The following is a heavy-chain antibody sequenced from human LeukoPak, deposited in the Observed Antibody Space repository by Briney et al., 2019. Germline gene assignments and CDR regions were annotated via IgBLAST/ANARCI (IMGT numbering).Heavy chain of an antibody. CDR3: ARGGIVVVTGWFDP. CDR2: INPNSGGT. V-gene: IGHV1-2*02. CDR1: GYTFTGYY. Sequence: ASVKVSCKASGYTFTGYYMHWVRQAPGQGLEWMGWINPNSGGTNYAQKFQGRVTMTRDTSISTAYMELSRLRSDDTAVYHCARGGIVVVTGWFDPWGQGTLVTVSS. J-gene: IGHJ5*02. D-gene: IGHD2-21*02.